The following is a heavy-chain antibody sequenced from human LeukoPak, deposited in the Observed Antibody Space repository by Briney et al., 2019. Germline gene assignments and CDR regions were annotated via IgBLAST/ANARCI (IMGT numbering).Heavy chain of an antibody. Sequence: GGSLRLSCADSGFSFSSSWMHWVRQAPGKGLVWVSRINDDETSTSYADSVKGRFTISRDNAKTTLYLQMNSLRAEDTAVYYCAKDRLSGSYYDGAFDIWGQGTMVTVSS. CDR3: AKDRLSGSYYDGAFDI. D-gene: IGHD1-26*01. J-gene: IGHJ3*02. CDR1: GFSFSSSW. V-gene: IGHV3-74*01. CDR2: INDDETST.